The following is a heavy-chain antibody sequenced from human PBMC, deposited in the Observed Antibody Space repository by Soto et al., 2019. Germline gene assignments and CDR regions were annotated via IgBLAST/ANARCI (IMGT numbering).Heavy chain of an antibody. CDR1: GFTFSRNT. D-gene: IGHD3-3*02. J-gene: IGHJ6*02. V-gene: IGHV3-21*01. Sequence: LSCVTSGFTFSRNTMNWVRQAPGKGLEWVASITSSGSYVYYADSVKGRFSASRDNAKNSLSLQMDSLRPDDTAIYFCVKDEGIEAMDVWGQGTTVTVSS. CDR3: VKDEGIEAMDV. CDR2: ITSSGSYV.